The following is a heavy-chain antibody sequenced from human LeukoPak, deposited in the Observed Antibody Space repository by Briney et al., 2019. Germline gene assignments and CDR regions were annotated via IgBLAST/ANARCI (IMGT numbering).Heavy chain of an antibody. D-gene: IGHD3-3*01. Sequence: SETLSLTCTVSGGSISSYYWSWIRQPPGKGLEWIGYIYYSGSTNYNPSLKSRVTMSVDTSKNQFSLKLSSVTAADTAVYYCARTRSERHKLRGPSYDFWSGYSQWYYFDYWGQGTLVTVSS. CDR3: ARTRSERHKLRGPSYDFWSGYSQWYYFDY. CDR2: IYYSGST. J-gene: IGHJ4*02. V-gene: IGHV4-59*12. CDR1: GGSISSYY.